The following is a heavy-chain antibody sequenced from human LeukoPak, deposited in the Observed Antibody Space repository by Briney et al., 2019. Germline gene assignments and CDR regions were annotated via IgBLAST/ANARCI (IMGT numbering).Heavy chain of an antibody. CDR2: INHSGST. J-gene: IGHJ5*02. CDR3: AKDGSWRQRYWFDP. Sequence: SETLSLTCAVSGGSFSGYYLSWIRQPPGKGLEWMGEINHSGSTNYNPYLMSRVTITVDTSKNQFSLKLSSVTAADTAVYYCAKDGSWRQRYWFDPWGQGTLVTVPS. D-gene: IGHD2-15*01. V-gene: IGHV4-34*01. CDR1: GGSFSGYY.